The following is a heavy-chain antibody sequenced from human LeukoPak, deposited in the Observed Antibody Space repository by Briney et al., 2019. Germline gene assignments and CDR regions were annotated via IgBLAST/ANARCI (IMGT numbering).Heavy chain of an antibody. CDR2: IYYSGST. Sequence: SETLSLTCTVSGGSISSYYWSWIRQPPGKGLEWIGYIYYSGSTNYNPSLKSRVTISVDTSKNQFSLKLSSVTAADTAVYYCARVGCSGGSCYSEYFQHWGQGTLVTVSS. CDR3: ARVGCSGGSCYSEYFQH. D-gene: IGHD2-15*01. J-gene: IGHJ1*01. CDR1: GGSISSYY. V-gene: IGHV4-59*01.